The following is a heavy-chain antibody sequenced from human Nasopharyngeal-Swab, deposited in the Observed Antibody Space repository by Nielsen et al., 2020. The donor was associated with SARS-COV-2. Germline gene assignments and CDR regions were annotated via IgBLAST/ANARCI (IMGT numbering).Heavy chain of an antibody. J-gene: IGHJ4*02. Sequence: GESLKISYAASGFTFNIYTMNWVRQAPGKGLEWVSAISSSGDYIYYAASVKGRFTISRDNAKNSLYLQMNSLRAEDTAVYYCARDTPAMFAYWGQGTLVTVSS. V-gene: IGHV3-21*01. CDR1: GFTFNIYT. CDR2: ISSSGDYI. CDR3: ARDTPAMFAY.